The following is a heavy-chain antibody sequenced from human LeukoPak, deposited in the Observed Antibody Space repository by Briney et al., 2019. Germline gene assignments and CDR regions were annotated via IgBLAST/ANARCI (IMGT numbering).Heavy chain of an antibody. V-gene: IGHV3-33*01. CDR1: GVHFRRYG. CDR3: ARDGPHYGLDV. J-gene: IGHJ6*02. CDR2: IWSDGSNT. Sequence: GGSLRLSCAASGVHFRRYGLHWVRQAPGKSLEWVAFIWSDGSNTNYADSVKGRFTISRDISKNSLYLQMNSLRAEDTAVYYGARDGPHYGLDVWGQGTTVTVSS.